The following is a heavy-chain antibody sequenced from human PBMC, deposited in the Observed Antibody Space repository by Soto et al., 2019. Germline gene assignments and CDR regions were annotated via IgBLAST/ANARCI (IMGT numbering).Heavy chain of an antibody. CDR1: GYTFTSYA. J-gene: IGHJ6*02. Sequence: QVQLVQSGAEEKKPGASVKVSCKASGYTFTSYAMHWVRQAPGQRLEWMGWINAGNGNTKYSQKFQGRVTITRDTSASTAYMELSSLRSEDTAVYYCARVGIGEAVAGTNYGMDVWGQGTTVTVSS. V-gene: IGHV1-3*05. CDR3: ARVGIGEAVAGTNYGMDV. CDR2: INAGNGNT. D-gene: IGHD6-19*01.